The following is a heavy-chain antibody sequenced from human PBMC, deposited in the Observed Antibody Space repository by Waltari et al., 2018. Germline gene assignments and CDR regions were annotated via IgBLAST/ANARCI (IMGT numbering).Heavy chain of an antibody. CDR1: GYTFTSYD. Sequence: QVQLVQSGAEVKKPGASVKVSCKASGYTFTSYDINWVRQATGQGLEWMGWMNPNSGNTGYAQKFQGRVTMTRNTSISTGYMELSSLRSEDTAVYYCARGSYYDFWSGSSRQNWFDPWGQGTLVTVSS. CDR3: ARGSYYDFWSGSSRQNWFDP. D-gene: IGHD3-3*01. J-gene: IGHJ5*02. V-gene: IGHV1-8*02. CDR2: MNPNSGNT.